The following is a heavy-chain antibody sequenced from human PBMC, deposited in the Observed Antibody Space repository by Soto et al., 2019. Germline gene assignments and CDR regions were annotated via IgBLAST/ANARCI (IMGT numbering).Heavy chain of an antibody. CDR2: ISGSGGST. Sequence: EVQLLESGGGLVQPGGSLRLSCEASGFTFSSYAMSWVRQAPGKGLEWVSAISGSGGSTYYADSVKGRFTISRDNSKNTLYLQMNSPRAEDTAVYYCARRSSGWYFDYWGQGTLVTVSS. J-gene: IGHJ4*02. V-gene: IGHV3-23*01. D-gene: IGHD6-19*01. CDR3: ARRSSGWYFDY. CDR1: GFTFSSYA.